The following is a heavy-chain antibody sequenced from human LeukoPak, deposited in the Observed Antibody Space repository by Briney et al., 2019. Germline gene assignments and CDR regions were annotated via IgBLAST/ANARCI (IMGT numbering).Heavy chain of an antibody. V-gene: IGHV1-18*01. CDR1: GYTFTSYG. CDR2: ISAYNGNT. CDR3: AVLYCSSTSCYPRGGY. J-gene: IGHJ4*02. D-gene: IGHD2-2*01. Sequence: GASVKVSCKASGYTFTSYGISWVRQAPGQGLEWMGWISAYNGNTNYAQKLQGRVTMTTDTSTSTAYMELRSLRSDDTAVYYCAVLYCSSTSCYPRGGYWGQGTLVTVSS.